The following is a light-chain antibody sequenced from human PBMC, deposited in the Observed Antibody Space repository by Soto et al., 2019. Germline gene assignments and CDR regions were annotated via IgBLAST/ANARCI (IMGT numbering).Light chain of an antibody. CDR1: QSVSSN. CDR2: GAS. J-gene: IGKJ1*01. V-gene: IGKV3-15*01. CDR3: QQDNNWPRT. Sequence: EIVMTQSPATLSVSPGETATLSCRASQSVSSNLAWYKQKPGQAPTLLIYGASTRATGIPARFSGSGSGTEFTLTISSLQSEDFAVYYCQQDNNWPRTFGQGTKVEIK.